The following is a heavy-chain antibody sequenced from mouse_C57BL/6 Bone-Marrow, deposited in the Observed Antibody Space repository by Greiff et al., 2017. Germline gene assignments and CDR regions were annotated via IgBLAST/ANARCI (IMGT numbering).Heavy chain of an antibody. CDR1: GYTFTSAG. D-gene: IGHD2-12*01. V-gene: IGHV1-81*01. CDR3: ARWGGYYRGYAMDY. CDR2: IYPRSGNT. J-gene: IGHJ4*01. Sequence: VQLKESGAELARPGASVKLSCKASGYTFTSAGLSWVKQRTGQGLEWIGEIYPRSGNTYYNVKFKGKATLTADKSSSTAYMALRSLTSEDSAVYFCARWGGYYRGYAMDYWGQGTSVTVSS.